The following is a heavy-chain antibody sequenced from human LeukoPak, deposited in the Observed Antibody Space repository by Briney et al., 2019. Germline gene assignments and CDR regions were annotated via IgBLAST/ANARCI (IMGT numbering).Heavy chain of an antibody. CDR3: AKGRGYSYGSIDY. CDR1: GFTFSSYA. Sequence: GGSLRLSCAASGFTFSSYAMSLVRQAPRKGLEWVSAISGSGGSTYYADSVKGRFTISRDNSKNTLYLQMNSLRAEDTAVYYCAKGRGYSYGSIDYWGQGTLVTVSS. J-gene: IGHJ4*02. CDR2: ISGSGGST. V-gene: IGHV3-23*01. D-gene: IGHD5-18*01.